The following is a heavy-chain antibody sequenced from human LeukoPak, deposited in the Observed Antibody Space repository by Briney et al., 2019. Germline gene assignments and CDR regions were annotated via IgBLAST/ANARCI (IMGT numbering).Heavy chain of an antibody. CDR2: INPSGGST. Sequence: ASVKVSCKASGYTFTSYYMHWVRQAPGQGLEWMGIINPSGGSTSYAQKFQGRVTMTRDTSTSTVYMELSSLRSEDTAVYYCARDLPYVETATIAGGGFDYWGQGTLVTVSS. V-gene: IGHV1-46*01. CDR3: ARDLPYVETATIAGGGFDY. J-gene: IGHJ4*02. D-gene: IGHD5-24*01. CDR1: GYTFTSYY.